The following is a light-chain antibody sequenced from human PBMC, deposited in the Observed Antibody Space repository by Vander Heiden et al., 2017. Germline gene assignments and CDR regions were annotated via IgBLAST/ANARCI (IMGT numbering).Light chain of an antibody. V-gene: IGKV1-5*03. J-gene: IGKJ1*01. CDR3: QQYDTYGT. Sequence: DIQMTQSPSTLSASIGDRVIITCRASQSVSTWLAWYQQKPGKAPKLLIYKASSLESGVPSRFSGSGSGTEFTLTISSLQPDDFATYYFQQYDTYGTFGPGTKVDIK. CDR2: KAS. CDR1: QSVSTW.